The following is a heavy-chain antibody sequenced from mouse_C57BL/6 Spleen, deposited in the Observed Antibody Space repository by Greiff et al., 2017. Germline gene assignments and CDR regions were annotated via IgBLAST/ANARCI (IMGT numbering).Heavy chain of an antibody. CDR3: ARLGRGGYFDY. CDR1: GYTFTSSW. V-gene: IGHV1-64*01. CDR2: IHPNSGST. Sequence: QVQLQQPGAELVKPGASVKLSCKASGYTFTSSWMHWVKQRPGQGLEWIGMIHPNSGSTNYNEKFKSKATLTVDKSSSTAYMQLSSLTSEDSAVYYCARLGRGGYFDYWGQGTTLTVSS. D-gene: IGHD4-1*01. J-gene: IGHJ2*01.